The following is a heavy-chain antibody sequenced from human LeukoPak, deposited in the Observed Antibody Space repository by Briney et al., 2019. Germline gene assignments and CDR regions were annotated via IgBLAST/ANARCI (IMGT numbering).Heavy chain of an antibody. J-gene: IGHJ4*02. CDR3: ARVGSGWYSDY. CDR2: IYSGGST. CDR1: GFTVSSNY. D-gene: IGHD6-19*01. Sequence: PGGSLRLSCAASGFTVSSNYMSWVRQAPGKGLEWVSVIYSGGSTYYADSVKGRFTISRDNSKNTLYLQMNSLRAEDTAVYYCARVGSGWYSDYWGQGTLVTVSS. V-gene: IGHV3-53*01.